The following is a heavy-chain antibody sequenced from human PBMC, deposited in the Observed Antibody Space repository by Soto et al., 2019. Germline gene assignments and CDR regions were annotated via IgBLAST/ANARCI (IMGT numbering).Heavy chain of an antibody. CDR2: IYYSGST. V-gene: IGHV4-39*01. CDR3: ARPGGEIAVAGTEGNWFDP. CDR1: GGSISSSSYY. Sequence: SETLSLTCTVSGGSISSSSYYWGWILQPPGKGLEWIGSIYYSGSTYYNPSLKSRVTISVDTSKNQFSLKLSSVTAADTAVYYCARPGGEIAVAGTEGNWFDPWGQGTLVTVSP. J-gene: IGHJ5*02. D-gene: IGHD6-19*01.